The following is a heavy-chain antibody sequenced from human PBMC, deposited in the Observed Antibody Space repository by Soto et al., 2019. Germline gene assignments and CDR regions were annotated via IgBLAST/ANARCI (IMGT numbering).Heavy chain of an antibody. CDR2: IFYSGST. V-gene: IGHV4-39*01. D-gene: IGHD6-13*01. Sequence: SSETLSLTCTVSGGSISSSNXFWGWIRQPPGKGLEWIGTIFYSGSTYYNPSLKSRVTISVDTSKNQFSLRLISVTAADTAVYYCRRSSRYSTDVWGQGTTVTVSS. CDR3: RRSSRYSTDV. CDR1: GGSISSSNXF. J-gene: IGHJ6*02.